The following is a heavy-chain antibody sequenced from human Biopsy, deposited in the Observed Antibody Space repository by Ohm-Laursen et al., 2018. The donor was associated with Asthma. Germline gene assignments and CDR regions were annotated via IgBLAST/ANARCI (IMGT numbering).Heavy chain of an antibody. CDR1: GDFFSNYA. V-gene: IGHV1-2*06. J-gene: IGHJ2*01. Sequence: SSVKVSCKASGDFFSNYAISWVRQAPGQGLEWMGRIDPNSGGTNYAQKFLGRVTMTRDTSVNTAFMVLSRLRSDDTAVYYCARIKIRIGAGTDRYFDLWGRGTLVTVSS. CDR3: ARIKIRIGAGTDRYFDL. D-gene: IGHD3-16*01. CDR2: IDPNSGGT.